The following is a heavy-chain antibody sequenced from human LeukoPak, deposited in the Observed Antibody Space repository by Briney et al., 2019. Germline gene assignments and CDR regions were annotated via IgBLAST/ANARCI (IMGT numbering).Heavy chain of an antibody. CDR1: GFSFSTYS. Sequence: PGGSLRLSCAASGFSFSTYSMIWVRQAPGKGLDWVSSISSSSDYIYYADSVKGRFTISRDNAKNSLFLQMNSLRAEDTAVYYCARVKTGNWLSRGYYYMDVWGKGTTVTVSS. J-gene: IGHJ6*03. CDR2: ISSSSDYI. D-gene: IGHD1-1*01. CDR3: ARVKTGNWLSRGYYYMDV. V-gene: IGHV3-21*01.